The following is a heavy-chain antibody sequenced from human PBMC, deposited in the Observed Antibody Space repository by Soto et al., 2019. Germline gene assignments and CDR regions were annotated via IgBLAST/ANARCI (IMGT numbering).Heavy chain of an antibody. V-gene: IGHV1-18*04. Sequence: QVQLVQSGAEVKKPGASVKVSCKASGYKFINYFISWVRQAPGQGLEWMGWINPDKDDRKYAEKFQGRVTMTTDTFTSTAYMELGNLRFDDTAXXYCARELGPTDSVRLDVWGQGTTVTISS. CDR1: GYKFINYF. J-gene: IGHJ6*02. D-gene: IGHD3-10*02. CDR3: ARELGPTDSVRLDV. CDR2: INPDKDDR.